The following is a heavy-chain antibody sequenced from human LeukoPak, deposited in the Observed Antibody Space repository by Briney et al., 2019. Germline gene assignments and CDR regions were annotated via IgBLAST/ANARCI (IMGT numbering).Heavy chain of an antibody. CDR1: GFTFSSYS. Sequence: GGSLRLSCAAYGFTFSSYSMNWVRQAPGKGLEWVSYISSSSSTIYYADSVKGRFTISRDNAKNSLYLQMNSLRAEDTAVYYCAIYCSSTSCHDGYWGQGTLVTVSS. J-gene: IGHJ4*02. D-gene: IGHD2-2*01. CDR2: ISSSSSTI. V-gene: IGHV3-48*01. CDR3: AIYCSSTSCHDGY.